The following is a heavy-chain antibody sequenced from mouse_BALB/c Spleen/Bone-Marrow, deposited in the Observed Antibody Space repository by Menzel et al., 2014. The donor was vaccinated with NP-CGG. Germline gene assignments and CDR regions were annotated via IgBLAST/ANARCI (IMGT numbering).Heavy chain of an antibody. J-gene: IGHJ3*01. CDR1: GFDFSRYW. D-gene: IGHD1-2*01. Sequence: EVKLQESGGGLVQPGGSLKLSCAASGFDFSRYWMTWVRQAPGKGLEWIGEINPDSNTINYTPSLKDKFIISRDNAKNTLYLQMSKVRSEDTALYYCAKNYYHGYAAYWGQGTLVTVSA. CDR3: AKNYYHGYAAY. CDR2: INPDSNTI. V-gene: IGHV4-1*02.